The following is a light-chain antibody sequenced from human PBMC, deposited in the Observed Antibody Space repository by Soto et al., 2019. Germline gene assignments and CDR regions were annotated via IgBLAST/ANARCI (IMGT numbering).Light chain of an antibody. CDR3: HQYGHLYT. CDR2: GAS. Sequence: EIVLTQSPGTLSLSPGERATLSCRASQSVSNNYLAWYQQKPGQAPRLLIYGASSRATGIPDRFSGSGSGTDFTLTISRLEPEDFAVYYCHQYGHLYTFGQGTKLEIK. V-gene: IGKV3-20*01. CDR1: QSVSNNY. J-gene: IGKJ2*01.